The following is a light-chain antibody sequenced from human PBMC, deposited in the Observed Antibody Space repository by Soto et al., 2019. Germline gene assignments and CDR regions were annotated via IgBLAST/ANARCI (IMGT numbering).Light chain of an antibody. V-gene: IGKV3-20*01. Sequence: PGESATLLCRASQFVSSRSLAWYQQKLGQAPRLLIYGASNRATGIPGRFSASGSGTDFTLTITPLEPEDFAVYFCQQHANSPITFGQGTRLDIK. J-gene: IGKJ5*01. CDR2: GAS. CDR1: QFVSSRS. CDR3: QQHANSPIT.